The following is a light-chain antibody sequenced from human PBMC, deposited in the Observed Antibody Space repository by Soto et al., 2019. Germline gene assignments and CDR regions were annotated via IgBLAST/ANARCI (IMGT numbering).Light chain of an antibody. J-gene: IGLJ2*01. CDR3: CSYAGSYV. Sequence: QSALTQPRSVSGSPGQSVTISCTGTSSDVGGYHYVSWYQQHPGKAPKLMIYDVSKRPSGVPDRFSGSKSGNTASLTISGLQAEDEADYYCCSYAGSYVFGGGTQLTVL. V-gene: IGLV2-11*01. CDR2: DVS. CDR1: SSDVGGYHY.